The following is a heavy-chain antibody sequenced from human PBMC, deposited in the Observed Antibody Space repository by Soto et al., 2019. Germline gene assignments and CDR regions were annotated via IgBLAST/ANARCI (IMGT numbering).Heavy chain of an antibody. Sequence: GGSLRLSCAASGFTFSNSWMSWVRQAPGRGLEWVANIKQDGSEMYYVDSVKGRFTISRDNAKNSLYLQMNSLRAEDTAVYYCARDRASFDCWGQGTLVTVSS. CDR1: GFTFSNSW. V-gene: IGHV3-7*01. D-gene: IGHD3-16*01. CDR3: ARDRASFDC. CDR2: IKQDGSEM. J-gene: IGHJ4*02.